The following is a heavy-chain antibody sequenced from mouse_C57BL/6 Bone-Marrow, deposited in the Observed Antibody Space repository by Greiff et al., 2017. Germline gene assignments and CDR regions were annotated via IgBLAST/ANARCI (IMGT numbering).Heavy chain of an antibody. D-gene: IGHD1-1*01. J-gene: IGHJ4*01. V-gene: IGHV1-87*01. CDR1: YTFSRRVH. CDR2: GQGLEWIG. CDR3: SEDSAVYYCALDYYGSSYVPHYYAMDY. Sequence: QVQLQQSGPELARPWASVKISCQAFYTFSRRVHFAIRDTNYWMQWVKQRPGQGLEWIGAIYHGTGDNSYKQKFKDKATLTADKSSSTSYLQLSSLTSEDSAVYYCALDYYGSSYVPHYYAMDYWGQGTSVTVSS.